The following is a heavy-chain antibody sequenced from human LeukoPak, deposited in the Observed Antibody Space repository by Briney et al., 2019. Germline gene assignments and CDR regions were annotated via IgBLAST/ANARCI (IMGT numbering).Heavy chain of an antibody. CDR2: ISGSGGTT. CDR1: GFTFNNYA. CDR3: AKVGISALDAFDI. V-gene: IGHV3-23*01. D-gene: IGHD7-27*01. Sequence: SGGSLRLSCAASGFTFNNYAMSWVRQAPGKGLEWVSAISGSGGTTYYADSVKGRFTFSRDNSKNTMYLQMSSLRAADTAVYYCAKVGISALDAFDIWGQGTVVTVSS. J-gene: IGHJ3*02.